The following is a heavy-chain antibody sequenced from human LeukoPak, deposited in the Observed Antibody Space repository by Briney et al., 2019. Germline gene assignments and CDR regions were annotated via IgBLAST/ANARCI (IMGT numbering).Heavy chain of an antibody. D-gene: IGHD5-24*01. CDR1: GGPINSYY. J-gene: IGHJ4*02. Sequence: SETLSLTCTVSGGPINSYYWSWIRQPPGKGLEWIGYVYYSGSTNYNPSLKSRVTISVDTSKNQFSLRLSSVTAADTAVYYCARAGGYNSPLNYWGQGTLVTVSS. CDR3: ARAGGYNSPLNY. CDR2: VYYSGST. V-gene: IGHV4-59*01.